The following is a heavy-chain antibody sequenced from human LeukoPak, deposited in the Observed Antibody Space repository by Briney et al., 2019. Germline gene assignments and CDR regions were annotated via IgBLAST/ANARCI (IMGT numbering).Heavy chain of an antibody. J-gene: IGHJ4*02. V-gene: IGHV3-30*18. CDR2: ISNDGNDK. D-gene: IGHD2-8*01. CDR3: AKDGLMRFFDY. CDR1: GFIFNSYG. Sequence: PGRSLRLSCAASGFIFNSYGMYWARQAPGKGLEWVAVISNDGNDKRYADPVKGRFTISRDNSNNTLYLQMNSLRGEDTAVYYCAKDGLMRFFDYWGQGTLVTVSS.